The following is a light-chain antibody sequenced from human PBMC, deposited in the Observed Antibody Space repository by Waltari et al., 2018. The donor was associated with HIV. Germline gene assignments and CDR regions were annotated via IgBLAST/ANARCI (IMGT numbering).Light chain of an antibody. CDR1: SGSIASNY. V-gene: IGLV6-57*02. J-gene: IGLJ3*02. Sequence: NFMLTQPHSVSESPGKTVTISCTGSSGSIASNYGQWHQQRPGSAPTTFHYEDNQIPSGVPDRFSGSINTATNSASLTSSGQKTEDDADYCCQSYDSSKGVFGGGTKLTVL. CDR2: EDN. CDR3: QSYDSSKGV.